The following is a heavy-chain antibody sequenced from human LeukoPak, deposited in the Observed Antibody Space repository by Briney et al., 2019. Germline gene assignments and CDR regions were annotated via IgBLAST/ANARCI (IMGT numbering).Heavy chain of an antibody. CDR2: INWIGGST. J-gene: IGHJ1*01. CDR1: GFTSDDYG. CDR3: ARDLGYYESGGYYRGAEYFQH. Sequence: GGSLTLSCAASGFTSDDYGMSWLPQAPGKGREWVSCINWIGGSTGYTDPVKGRFTSSRDNAKNSLYLQMNSLRAEDTAVYYWARDLGYYESGGYYRGAEYFQHWGQGTLVTVSS. D-gene: IGHD3-22*01. V-gene: IGHV3-20*04.